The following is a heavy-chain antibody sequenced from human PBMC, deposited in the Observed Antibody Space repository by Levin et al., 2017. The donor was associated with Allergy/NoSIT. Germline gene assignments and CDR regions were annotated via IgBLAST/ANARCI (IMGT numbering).Heavy chain of an antibody. Sequence: ASVKVSCKASGYTFTSYGIGWVRQAPGQGLEWMGWISVYSGNTYYAQRFQGRITMTTDTSTTTAFMELRSLRSDDTAVYYCARVLTFDNWFDPWGQGSLVTVSS. D-gene: IGHD2-15*01. CDR1: GYTFTSYG. V-gene: IGHV1-18*01. CDR3: ARVLTFDNWFDP. CDR2: ISVYSGNT. J-gene: IGHJ5*02.